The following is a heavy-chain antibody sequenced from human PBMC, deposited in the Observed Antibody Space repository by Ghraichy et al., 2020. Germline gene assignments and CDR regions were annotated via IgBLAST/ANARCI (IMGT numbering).Heavy chain of an antibody. CDR2: ITITSRTI. CDR3: AKYYASGNPPFDY. J-gene: IGHJ4*02. D-gene: IGHD3-10*01. V-gene: IGHV3-48*01. Sequence: GGSLRLSCTASEFTFSTSSMNWVRQAPGKGLEWISYITITSRTIYYADSVKGRFTVSRDNDKKSLYLQMNSLRVEDTAVYYCAKYYASGNPPFDYWGQGTLVTVSS. CDR1: EFTFSTSS.